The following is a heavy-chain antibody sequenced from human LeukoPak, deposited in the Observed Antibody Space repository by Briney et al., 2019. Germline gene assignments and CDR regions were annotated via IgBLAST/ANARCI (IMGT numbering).Heavy chain of an antibody. J-gene: IGHJ4*02. V-gene: IGHV3-53*01. Sequence: PGGSLRLSCAASGFTVSSNYMSWVRQAPGKGLEWVSVIYSGGSTYYADSVKGRFTISRDNAKNSLYLQMNSLRAEDTAVYYCARDTNRGDTAMVFDFDYWGQGTLVTVSS. CDR3: ARDTNRGDTAMVFDFDY. CDR2: IYSGGST. D-gene: IGHD5-18*01. CDR1: GFTVSSNY.